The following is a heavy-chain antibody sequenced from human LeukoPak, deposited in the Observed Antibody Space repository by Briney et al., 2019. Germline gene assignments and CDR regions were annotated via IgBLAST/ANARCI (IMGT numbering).Heavy chain of an antibody. Sequence: GGSLRLSCAASGFTFSNAWMNWVRQAPGKGLEWVGRIKSKTDGGTTDYAAPVKGGFIISKDDSKNTLYLQMNSLKTEDTAVYYCTTVDSSGWSDYYYYGMDVWGQGTTVTVSS. CDR3: TTVDSSGWSDYYYYGMDV. CDR2: IKSKTDGGTT. CDR1: GFTFSNAW. D-gene: IGHD6-13*01. J-gene: IGHJ6*02. V-gene: IGHV3-15*07.